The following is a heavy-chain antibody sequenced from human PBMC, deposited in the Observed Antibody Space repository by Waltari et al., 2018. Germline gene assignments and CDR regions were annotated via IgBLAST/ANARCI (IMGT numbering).Heavy chain of an antibody. V-gene: IGHV4-4*02. Sequence: QLQLQESGPGLVKPSGTLSLTCDVSGDSMSSTDCWSGVRQSPPRGLEWVGQVRGDGKCNYDPSFASRGTISLDTSKNQFSLTLNFATAADTAMYYCARDRGRGLYLDTWGPGTPVTVSP. CDR1: GDSMSSTDC. CDR2: VRGDGKC. D-gene: IGHD1-26*01. CDR3: ARDRGRGLYLDT. J-gene: IGHJ4*02.